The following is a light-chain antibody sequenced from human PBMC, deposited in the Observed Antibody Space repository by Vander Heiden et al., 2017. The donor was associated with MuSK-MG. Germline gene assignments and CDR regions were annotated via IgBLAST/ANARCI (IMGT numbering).Light chain of an antibody. Sequence: DIQLTQSPSSLSASVGDRVTITCRVSQGISSDLNWYRQKPGKVPKLLIYSASNLQSRVPCRFSGSGSGTDFTLTISSLQPEDVATYYGHATFGGGTKVEIK. V-gene: IGKV1-27*01. CDR2: SAS. J-gene: IGKJ4*01. CDR1: QGISSD. CDR3: HAT.